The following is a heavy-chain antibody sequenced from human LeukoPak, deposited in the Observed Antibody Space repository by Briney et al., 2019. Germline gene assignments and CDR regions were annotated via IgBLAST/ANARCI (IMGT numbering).Heavy chain of an antibody. CDR3: ARHEGQQWPPAGFDY. J-gene: IGHJ4*02. D-gene: IGHD6-19*01. CDR2: IYYSGST. CDR1: GGSISSYY. Sequence: PSETLSLTCTVSGGSISSYYWSWIRQPPGKGLEWIGYIYYSGSTNYNPSLKSRVTISVDTSKNQFSLKLSSVTAADTAVYYCARHEGQQWPPAGFDYWGQGTLVTVSS. V-gene: IGHV4-59*08.